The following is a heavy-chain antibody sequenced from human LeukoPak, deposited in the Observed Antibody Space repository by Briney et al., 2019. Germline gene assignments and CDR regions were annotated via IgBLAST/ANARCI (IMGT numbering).Heavy chain of an antibody. Sequence: GGSLGLSCAASGFTFSNYGVHWVRQAPGEGLEWVAFIRYDGGNKYYADSMEGRFTISRDNSKNTLYLQMNSLRAEDTAVYYCAKSGTTYCSDSGCYIDVWGLGTLVTVSS. D-gene: IGHD2-2*02. V-gene: IGHV3-30*02. CDR1: GFTFSNYG. CDR2: IRYDGGNK. J-gene: IGHJ3*01. CDR3: AKSGTTYCSDSGCYIDV.